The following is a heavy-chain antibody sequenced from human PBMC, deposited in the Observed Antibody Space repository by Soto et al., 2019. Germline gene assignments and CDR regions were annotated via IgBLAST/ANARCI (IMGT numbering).Heavy chain of an antibody. CDR1: SFAFKTFC. D-gene: IGHD3-10*01. J-gene: IGHJ4*02. CDR3: VRDHFEWVGELFTANPGDY. V-gene: IGHV3-74*01. Sequence: GVSRTLARSTSSFAFKTFCRLSFSATPGMGLVWVSRINSNGRSTDYADTVKGRFTISRDDAKNTVYLQMNSLRGEDTAVYYCVRDHFEWVGELFTANPGDYWGQGT. CDR2: INSNGRST.